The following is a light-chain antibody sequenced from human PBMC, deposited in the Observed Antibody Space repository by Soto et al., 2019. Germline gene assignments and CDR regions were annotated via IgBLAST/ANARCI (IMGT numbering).Light chain of an antibody. Sequence: EIVVTHSRATVSVWPLERGTLSCRASQSVGSDLAWYQQKPGQAPRLVIYGIFTSATGVPSRITGCCSGTEFTLTSSSLQSEDFAVYYCQQYNSWPLPFGGGTKVDI. CDR1: QSVGSD. CDR3: QQYNSWPLP. CDR2: GIF. J-gene: IGKJ4*01. V-gene: IGKV3D-15*01.